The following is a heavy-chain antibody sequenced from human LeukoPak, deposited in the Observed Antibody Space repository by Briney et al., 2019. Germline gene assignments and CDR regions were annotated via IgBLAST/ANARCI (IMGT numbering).Heavy chain of an antibody. Sequence: ASVKVFCKASGYTVTNYDIHWMRQATGQALDLMGWMNPYSGNTGYAQKFQGRVTMTRDTSINTAYLELSSLKSGHTAVYYCARVPAARDFGYWGQGTPVIVSS. CDR2: MNPYSGNT. CDR3: ARVPAARDFGY. V-gene: IGHV1-8*01. D-gene: IGHD2-15*01. J-gene: IGHJ4*02. CDR1: GYTVTNYD.